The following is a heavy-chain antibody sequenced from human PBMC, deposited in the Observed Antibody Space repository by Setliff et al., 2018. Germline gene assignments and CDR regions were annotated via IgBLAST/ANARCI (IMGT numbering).Heavy chain of an antibody. CDR2: ISGHTGNT. V-gene: IGHV1-18*01. CDR3: AREVSTGENSGCDI. J-gene: IGHJ3*02. CDR1: GYTFTDYG. Sequence: ASVKVSCKASGYTFTDYGITWVRQAPGQGLEWMGWISGHTGNTYYAQIFQGRVTMTTDTPTSTAYMELRSLTSDDTAVYYCAREVSTGENSGCDIWGQGTVVTVSS. D-gene: IGHD3-9*01.